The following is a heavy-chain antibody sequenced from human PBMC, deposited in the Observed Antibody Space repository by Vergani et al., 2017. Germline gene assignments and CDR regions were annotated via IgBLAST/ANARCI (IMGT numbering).Heavy chain of an antibody. CDR1: GGSISSYY. CDR3: ARVMYRDEASTGYRLEGMDI. CDR2: IYSTGST. Sequence: QVQLQESGPGLVKPSETLSLTCTVSGGSISSYYWSWIRQPPGKGLEWIGYIYSTGSTNYNPSLNSRVTMSVDTSKNQFSLKLRSVTAADTAVYFCARVMYRDEASTGYRLEGMDIWGQGTLVTVSS. J-gene: IGHJ4*02. V-gene: IGHV4-59*01. D-gene: IGHD3-9*01.